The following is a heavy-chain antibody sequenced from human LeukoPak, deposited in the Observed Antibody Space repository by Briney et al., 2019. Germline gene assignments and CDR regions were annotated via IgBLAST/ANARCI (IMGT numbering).Heavy chain of an antibody. CDR2: MNPNSGNT. J-gene: IGHJ4*02. Sequence: GASVKVSCKASGYTFTSYDINWVRQATGQGLEWMGWMNPNSGNTGYAQKFQGRVTMTRDTSISTAYMELSRLRSDDTAAYYCARERGYSGYDWDYWGQGTLVTVSS. V-gene: IGHV1-8*02. CDR3: ARERGYSGYDWDY. D-gene: IGHD5-12*01. CDR1: GYTFTSYD.